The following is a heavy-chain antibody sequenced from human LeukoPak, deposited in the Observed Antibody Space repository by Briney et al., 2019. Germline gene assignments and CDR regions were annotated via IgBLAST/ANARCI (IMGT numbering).Heavy chain of an antibody. D-gene: IGHD6-13*01. Sequence: SETLSLTCAVYGGAFSGYYWSWIRQPPGKGLEWIGEINHIGSTNYNPSLKSRVTISVDTSKNQFSLKLSSVTAADTAVYYCARGSRWTAFDIWGQGTTVTVS. CDR3: ARGSRWTAFDI. V-gene: IGHV4-34*01. J-gene: IGHJ3*02. CDR2: INHIGST. CDR1: GGAFSGYY.